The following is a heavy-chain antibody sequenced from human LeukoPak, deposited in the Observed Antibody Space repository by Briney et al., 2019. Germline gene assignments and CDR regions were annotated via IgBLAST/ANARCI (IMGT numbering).Heavy chain of an antibody. V-gene: IGHV3-30*03. CDR1: GFTFSSYG. D-gene: IGHD6-19*01. CDR2: ISYDGSNK. CDR3: ARGRLDYYYGMDV. J-gene: IGHJ6*02. Sequence: PGGSLRLSCAASGFTFSSYGMHWVRQAPGKGLEWVAVISYDGSNKYYTDSVKGRFTIFRDNSKNTLYLQMNSLRPEDTAVYYCARGRLDYYYGMDVWGQGTTVTVSS.